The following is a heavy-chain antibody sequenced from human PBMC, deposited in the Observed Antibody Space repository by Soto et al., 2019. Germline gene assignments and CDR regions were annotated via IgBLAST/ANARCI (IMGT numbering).Heavy chain of an antibody. D-gene: IGHD3-10*01. V-gene: IGHV3-64*01. CDR1: GFTFSSYA. CDR3: ARARGERRVRGESAY. CDR2: ISSNGGST. Sequence: EVQLVESGGGLVQPGGSLRLSCAASGFTFSSYAMHWVRQAPGKGLEYVSAISSNGGSTYYANSVKGRFTISRDNSKNTWDLQRGRLRAEDMAVYYCARARGERRVRGESAYSRQGPLVTVSS. J-gene: IGHJ4*02.